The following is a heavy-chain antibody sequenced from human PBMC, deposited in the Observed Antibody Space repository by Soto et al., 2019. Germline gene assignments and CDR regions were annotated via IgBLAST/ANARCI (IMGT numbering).Heavy chain of an antibody. V-gene: IGHV4-59*08. Sequence: QVQLQESGPGLVKPSETLSLTCTVSGGSISSYYWSWIRQSPGKGLEYIGYIYNSGSTNYNPSLKSRVSMSIDTSKNQFSLMLNSVTASDTAMYYCAKRIMILSVFDIWVQGTMVIVSS. CDR2: IYNSGST. CDR1: GGSISSYY. J-gene: IGHJ3*02. CDR3: AKRIMILSVFDI. D-gene: IGHD3-16*01.